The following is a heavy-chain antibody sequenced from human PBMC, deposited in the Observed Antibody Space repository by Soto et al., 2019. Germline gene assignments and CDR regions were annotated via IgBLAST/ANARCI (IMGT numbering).Heavy chain of an antibody. CDR3: AKHYYSGSYARDYHSFDI. CDR2: ISGSGIST. J-gene: IGHJ3*02. CDR1: GFTFSSYA. V-gene: IGHV3-23*01. Sequence: EVQLLESGGGLVQPGGSLRLSCADSGFTFSSYAMTWVRQAPGKGLEWVSAISGSGISTYYADSVKGRFTISRDDSKNTLYLQMNSLRAEDTAVYYCAKHYYSGSYARDYHSFDIWGQGTMVTVST. D-gene: IGHD3-10*01.